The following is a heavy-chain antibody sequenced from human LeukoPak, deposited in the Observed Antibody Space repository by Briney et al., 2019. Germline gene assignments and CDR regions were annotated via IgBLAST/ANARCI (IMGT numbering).Heavy chain of an antibody. D-gene: IGHD3-22*01. V-gene: IGHV3-23*01. CDR3: AKRLRYRVLAAYYDSSGYLDY. CDR2: ISGSGGST. Sequence: GGSLRLSCAASGFTFSSYAMSWVRQAPGKGLEWVSAISGSGGSTYYADSVKGRFTISRDDSKNTLYLQMNSLRAEDTAVYYCAKRLRYRVLAAYYDSSGYLDYWGQGTLVTVSS. CDR1: GFTFSSYA. J-gene: IGHJ4*02.